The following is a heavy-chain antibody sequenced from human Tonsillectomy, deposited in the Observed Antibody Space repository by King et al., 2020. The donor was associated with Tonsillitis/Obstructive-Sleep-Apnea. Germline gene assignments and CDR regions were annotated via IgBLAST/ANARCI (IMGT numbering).Heavy chain of an antibody. CDR2: INPNSGGT. CDR1: GYTFTGYY. Sequence: QLVQSGAEVKKPGASVKVSCKASGYTFTGYYMHWVRQAPGQGLEWMGRINPNSGGTNYAQKFQGRVTMTRDTSISTAYMELSRLRSDDTAVYYCARARGTMVQGAAGGYYYYMDVWGKGTTVTVSS. D-gene: IGHD3-10*01. J-gene: IGHJ6*03. V-gene: IGHV1-2*06. CDR3: ARARGTMVQGAAGGYYYYMDV.